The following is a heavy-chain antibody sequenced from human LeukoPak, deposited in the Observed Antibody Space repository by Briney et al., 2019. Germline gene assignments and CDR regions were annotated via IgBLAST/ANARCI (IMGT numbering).Heavy chain of an antibody. J-gene: IGHJ4*02. V-gene: IGHV3-48*01. Sequence: GGSLRLSCAASGFTFSSYNINWVRQAPGKGLEWVSYISSSRRTISYADSVKGRFTISRDNAENSLYLQMNSLRAEDTAVYYCARDSSGYYPFNYWGQGTLVTVSS. D-gene: IGHD3-22*01. CDR1: GFTFSSYN. CDR3: ARDSSGYYPFNY. CDR2: ISSSRRTI.